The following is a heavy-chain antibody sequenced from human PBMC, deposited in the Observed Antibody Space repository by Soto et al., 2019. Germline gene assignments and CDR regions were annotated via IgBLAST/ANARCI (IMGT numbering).Heavy chain of an antibody. Sequence: EVQLVESGGGLVQPGGSLRLSCAASGFTFSTYHMNWVHQAPGKGLEWVSYISTSTSIIYYADSVKGRFTISRDNAKNSLYLQMNSLRAEDTAMYYCARDPVPFDWFTRGATTTFDIWGQGTMVTVSS. J-gene: IGHJ3*02. CDR1: GFTFSTYH. CDR3: ARDPVPFDWFTRGATTTFDI. V-gene: IGHV3-48*01. CDR2: ISTSTSII. D-gene: IGHD3-9*01.